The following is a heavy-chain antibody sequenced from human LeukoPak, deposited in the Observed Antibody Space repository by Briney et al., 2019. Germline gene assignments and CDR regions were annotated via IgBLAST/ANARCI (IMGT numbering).Heavy chain of an antibody. CDR1: GFTFSSYG. V-gene: IGHV3-30*18. J-gene: IGHJ4*02. Sequence: GRSLRLSCAASGFTFSSYGMHWVRQAPGKGLEWVAVISYDGSIKYYADSVKGRFTISRDNSKNTLYLQMNSLRAEDTAVYYCAKLAAAGNFDYWGQGTLVTVSS. CDR3: AKLAAAGNFDY. D-gene: IGHD6-13*01. CDR2: ISYDGSIK.